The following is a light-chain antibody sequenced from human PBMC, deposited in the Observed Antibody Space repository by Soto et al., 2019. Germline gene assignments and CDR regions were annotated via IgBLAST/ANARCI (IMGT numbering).Light chain of an antibody. CDR1: SSDVGSFDS. CDR2: DVS. CDR3: SSFTTSRTGV. Sequence: QSLLTQPASVSGSPGQPITISCTGTSSDVGSFDSVAWYQHNPGKAPKLMIYDVSNRPSGVSSRFSGSKSGNTASLSISGLQTEDEANYYCSSFTTSRTGVFGTGTKVT. J-gene: IGLJ1*01. V-gene: IGLV2-14*01.